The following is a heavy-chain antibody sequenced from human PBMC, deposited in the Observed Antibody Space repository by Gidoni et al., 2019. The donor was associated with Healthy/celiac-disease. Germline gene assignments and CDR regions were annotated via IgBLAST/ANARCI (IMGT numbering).Heavy chain of an antibody. CDR1: GFTFSSYS. D-gene: IGHD3-22*01. V-gene: IGHV3-21*01. CDR3: ARDIRITMIVNDAFDI. CDR2: ISSSSSYI. J-gene: IGHJ3*02. Sequence: EVQLVESGGGLVKPGGSLRLSCAASGFTFSSYSMNWVRQAPGKGLEWVSSISSSSSYIYYADSVKGRFTISRDNAKNSLYLQMNSLRAEDTAVYYCARDIRITMIVNDAFDIWGQGTMVTVSS.